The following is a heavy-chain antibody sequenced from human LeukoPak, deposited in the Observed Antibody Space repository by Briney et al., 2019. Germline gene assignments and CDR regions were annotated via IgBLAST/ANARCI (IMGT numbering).Heavy chain of an antibody. Sequence: GGSLRLSCAVSGFTVSSNFMSWVRRAPGKGLEWVSVLFSGGTPYYADSVKGRFTISRDNSKNTLYVQMNSLRAEDTAVYFCAKLVVVASTPFDFWGQGTLVTVSS. CDR2: LFSGGTP. CDR3: AKLVVVASTPFDF. D-gene: IGHD2-15*01. J-gene: IGHJ4*02. CDR1: GFTVSSNF. V-gene: IGHV3-53*01.